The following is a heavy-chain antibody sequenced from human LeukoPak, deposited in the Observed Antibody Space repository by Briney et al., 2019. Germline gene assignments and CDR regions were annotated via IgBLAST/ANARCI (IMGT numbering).Heavy chain of an antibody. Sequence: SETLSLTCTVSGGSISSSSYYWGWIRQPPGKGLEWIGSIYYSGSTYYNPSLKRRVTISVDTSKNQFSLKLSSVTAADTAVYYCARNSGSPKDYYYYMDVWGKGTTVTVSS. CDR3: ARNSGSPKDYYYYMDV. CDR2: IYYSGST. J-gene: IGHJ6*03. V-gene: IGHV4-39*07. D-gene: IGHD1-26*01. CDR1: GGSISSSSYY.